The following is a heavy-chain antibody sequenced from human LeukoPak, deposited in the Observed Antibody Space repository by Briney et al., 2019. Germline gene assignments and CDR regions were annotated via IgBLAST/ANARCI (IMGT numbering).Heavy chain of an antibody. Sequence: SETLSLTCTVSGGSISSSSYYWGWIRQPPGKGLEWIGSIYYSGSTYYNPSLKSRVTISVDTSKNQFSLKLSSVTAADTAVYYCARISADGYDEIFDYWGQGTLVTVSS. J-gene: IGHJ4*02. CDR2: IYYSGST. V-gene: IGHV4-39*07. CDR3: ARISADGYDEIFDY. D-gene: IGHD3-22*01. CDR1: GGSISSSSYY.